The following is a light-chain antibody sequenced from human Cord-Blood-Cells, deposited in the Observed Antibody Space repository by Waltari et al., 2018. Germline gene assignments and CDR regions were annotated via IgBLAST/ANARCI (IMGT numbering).Light chain of an antibody. CDR2: DAA. J-gene: IGKJ2*01. V-gene: IGKV3-11*01. CDR1: ESVSSY. Sequence: IVLTQSPATLSLSPGERATLFCRASESVSSYLAWYKQNPGQAPRLLIYDAANRATGLPARFSGSGSGTDVTLTISSREPEDFSVYYCQQRSNWPPYTFGQGTKLEIK. CDR3: QQRSNWPPYT.